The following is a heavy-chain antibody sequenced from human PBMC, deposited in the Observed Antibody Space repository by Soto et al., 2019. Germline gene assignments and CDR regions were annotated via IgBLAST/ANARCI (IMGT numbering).Heavy chain of an antibody. Sequence: LCGGSISNYYWSWIRQPAGKGLEWIGRFYASGYTNYNPSLKSRVTMSLDISKNQFSLRLSSVTAADTAVYYCARGNQVAMSDYWGQGTLVTVSS. CDR2: FYASGYT. V-gene: IGHV4-4*07. CDR3: ARGNQVAMSDY. CDR1: GGSISNYY. J-gene: IGHJ4*02.